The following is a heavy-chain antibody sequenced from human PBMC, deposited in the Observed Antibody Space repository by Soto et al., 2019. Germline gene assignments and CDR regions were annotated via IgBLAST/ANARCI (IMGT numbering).Heavy chain of an antibody. CDR3: ARESNYYGSGSQQFDY. D-gene: IGHD3-10*01. J-gene: IGHJ4*02. CDR1: GGTFSSYA. CDR2: IIPIFGTA. Sequence: QVQLVQSGAEVKKPGSSVKVSFKASGGTFSSYAISWVRQAPGQGLEWMGGIIPIFGTANYAQKFQGRVTITADESTSTAYMELSSLRSEDTAVYYCARESNYYGSGSQQFDYWGQGTLVTVSS. V-gene: IGHV1-69*01.